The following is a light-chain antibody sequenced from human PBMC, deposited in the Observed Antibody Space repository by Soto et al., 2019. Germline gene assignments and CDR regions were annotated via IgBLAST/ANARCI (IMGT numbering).Light chain of an antibody. J-gene: IGKJ1*01. CDR2: GAS. CDR1: QSVSNNY. CDR3: QQYGSSGT. V-gene: IGKV3-20*01. Sequence: EIVLTQSPGTLSLSPGERATLSCRASQSVSNNYLAWYQQKPGQPPRLLIYGASNRATGIPDRFSGSGSGTDFTLTISRLEPEDFAVYYCQQYGSSGTLGQGTKVDIK.